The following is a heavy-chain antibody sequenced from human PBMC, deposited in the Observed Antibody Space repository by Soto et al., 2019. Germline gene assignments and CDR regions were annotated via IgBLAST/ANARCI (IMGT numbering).Heavy chain of an antibody. CDR3: ARDDEGGSDCDLGY. CDR2: ISRDGSKA. CDR1: GFTFSSYV. V-gene: IGHV3-30-3*01. Sequence: QVQLGESGGGVVQPGRSLTLSCAASGFTFSSYVIHWVRQTPDKGLEWVAFISRDGSKAYYAESVKGRFTISRDNSKNTLYLEMNSLRAEDSAVYYCARDDEGGSDCDLGYWGQGTLVTVSS. D-gene: IGHD1-26*01. J-gene: IGHJ4*02.